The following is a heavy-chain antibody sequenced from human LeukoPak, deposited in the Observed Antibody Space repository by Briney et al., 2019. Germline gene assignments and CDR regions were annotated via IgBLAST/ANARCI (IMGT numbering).Heavy chain of an antibody. Sequence: SETLSLTCTVSGDSISNSFWWSWVRQPPGKGLDWIGEISHTGSTNYNPSLKSRVTISVDTSKNQFSLKLSSVTAADTAVYYCAREIRRGGVWGSYRYLHYFDYWGQGTLVTVSS. D-gene: IGHD3-16*02. CDR1: GDSISNSFW. CDR3: AREIRRGGVWGSYRYLHYFDY. CDR2: ISHTGST. J-gene: IGHJ4*02. V-gene: IGHV4-4*02.